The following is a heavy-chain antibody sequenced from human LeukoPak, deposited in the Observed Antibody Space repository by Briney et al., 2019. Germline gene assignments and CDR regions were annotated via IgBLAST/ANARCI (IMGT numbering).Heavy chain of an antibody. CDR3: ARSYYYGSGSYEGWFDP. V-gene: IGHV4-61*02. CDR2: IYTSGST. Sequence: SETLSLTCTVSGGSISSGSYYWSWIRQPAGKGLEWIGRIYTSGSTYYNPSLKSRVTISVDTSKNQFSLKLSSVTAADTAVYYCARSYYYGSGSYEGWFDPWGQGTLVTVSS. J-gene: IGHJ5*02. CDR1: GGSISSGSYY. D-gene: IGHD3-10*01.